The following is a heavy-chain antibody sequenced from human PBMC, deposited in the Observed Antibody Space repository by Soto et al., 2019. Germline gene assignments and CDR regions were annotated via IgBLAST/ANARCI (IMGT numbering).Heavy chain of an antibody. J-gene: IGHJ5*02. CDR3: ARGRYCSGGSCYFDWFDP. CDR2: IWYDGSNK. V-gene: IGHV3-33*01. D-gene: IGHD2-15*01. CDR1: GFTFSSYG. Sequence: QAQLVESGGGVVQPGRSLRLSCAASGFTFSSYGMHWVRQAPGKGLEWVAVIWYDGSNKYYADSVKGRFTISRDNSKNTLYLQMNSLRAEDTAVYYCARGRYCSGGSCYFDWFDPWGQGTLVTVSS.